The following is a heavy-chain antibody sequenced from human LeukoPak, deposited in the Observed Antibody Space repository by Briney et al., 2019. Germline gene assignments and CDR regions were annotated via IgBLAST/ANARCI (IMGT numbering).Heavy chain of an antibody. CDR3: ARSPEYSSSSVEFDY. V-gene: IGHV4-59*01. D-gene: IGHD6-6*01. CDR1: GGSISSYY. J-gene: IGHJ4*02. Sequence: SETLSLTCTVSGGSISSYYWSWIRQPPGKGLEWIGYIYYSGSTNYNPSLKSRVTISVDTSKNQFSLKLSSVTAADTAVYYCARSPEYSSSSVEFDYWGQGTLATVSS. CDR2: IYYSGST.